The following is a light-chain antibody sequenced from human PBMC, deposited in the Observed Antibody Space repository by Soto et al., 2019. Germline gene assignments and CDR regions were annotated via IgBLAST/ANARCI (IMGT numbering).Light chain of an antibody. J-gene: IGLJ1*01. CDR2: DVS. V-gene: IGLV2-14*01. CDR1: SSDVGGYNY. CDR3: SSYTSSSIYV. Sequence: QSVLTQPASVSGSPGQSITISCTGTSSDVGGYNYVSWYQQHPGKAPKLMFYDVSNRPSGVSHRFSGTKSSNTASLTISGLQADDEADYYCSSYTSSSIYVFGTGTKLTVL.